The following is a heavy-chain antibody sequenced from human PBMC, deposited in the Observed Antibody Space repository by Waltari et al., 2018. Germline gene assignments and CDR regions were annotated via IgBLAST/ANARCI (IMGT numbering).Heavy chain of an antibody. CDR1: GGSISSYY. CDR2: IYYSGST. D-gene: IGHD4-17*01. J-gene: IGHJ3*02. Sequence: QVQLQESGPGLVKPSETLSLTCTVSGGSISSYYWSWIRQPPGKGLEWIGYIYYSGSTNYNPSLKSLVTISVDTSKNQCSLKLSSVTAADTAVYYCARDLRTTVDSDAFDIWGQGTMVTVSS. V-gene: IGHV4-59*01. CDR3: ARDLRTTVDSDAFDI.